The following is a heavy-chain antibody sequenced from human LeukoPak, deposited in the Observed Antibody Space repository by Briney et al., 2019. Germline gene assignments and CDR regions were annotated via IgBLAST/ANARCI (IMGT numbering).Heavy chain of an antibody. CDR2: IYITGNT. D-gene: IGHD3-10*01. Sequence: SETLSLTCTVSAGSIISYYWSWIRQPAAHGLQSTRRIYITGNTNYKPSLKSRVTMSGDTSKNQVSLKLSSVTAADTAVYYCARGGHYGSMTYGPDAFDIWGQGTMVTVSS. J-gene: IGHJ3*02. V-gene: IGHV4-4*07. CDR1: AGSIISYY. CDR3: ARGGHYGSMTYGPDAFDI.